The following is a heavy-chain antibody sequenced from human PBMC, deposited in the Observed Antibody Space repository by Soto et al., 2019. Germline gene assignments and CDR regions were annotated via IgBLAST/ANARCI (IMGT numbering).Heavy chain of an antibody. CDR1: GFTFSYYS. Sequence: EVQVVESGGGLVQPGGSLRLSCAASGFTFSYYSMNWVRQAPGKGLEWVSYISSSSSTIFHADSVKGRFTISRDNAKNSLYLQMNSLRAEDTAVYYCARDIDGGGQGTLVTVSS. V-gene: IGHV3-48*01. J-gene: IGHJ4*02. CDR2: ISSSSSTI. CDR3: ARDIDG. D-gene: IGHD2-15*01.